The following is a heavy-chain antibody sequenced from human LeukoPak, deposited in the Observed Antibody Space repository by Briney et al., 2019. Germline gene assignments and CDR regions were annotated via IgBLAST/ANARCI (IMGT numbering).Heavy chain of an antibody. D-gene: IGHD4-17*01. CDR1: GFTFSSYS. CDR2: ISSSSSYI. V-gene: IGHV3-21*01. CDR3: ARSYGDYVEYFQH. Sequence: PGGSLRLSCAASGFTFSSYSMNWVRQAPGKGLEWVSSISSSSSYIYYADSVKGRFTISRDNAKNSLYLQMNSLRAEDTAVYYCARSYGDYVEYFQHWGQGTLVTVSP. J-gene: IGHJ1*01.